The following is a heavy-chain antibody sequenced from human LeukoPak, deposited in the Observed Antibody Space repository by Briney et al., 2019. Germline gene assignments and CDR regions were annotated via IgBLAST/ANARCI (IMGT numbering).Heavy chain of an antibody. CDR3: ARTYYYDSSGYYRYYYYMDV. V-gene: IGHV4-59*01. D-gene: IGHD3-22*01. J-gene: IGHJ6*03. CDR1: GGSISSYY. Sequence: SETLSLTCTVSGGSISSYYWSWIRQPPGKGLEWIGDIYYSGSTNYNPSLKSRVTISVDTSKNQFSLKLSSVTAADTAVYYCARTYYYDSSGYYRYYYYMDVWGKGTTVTISS. CDR2: IYYSGST.